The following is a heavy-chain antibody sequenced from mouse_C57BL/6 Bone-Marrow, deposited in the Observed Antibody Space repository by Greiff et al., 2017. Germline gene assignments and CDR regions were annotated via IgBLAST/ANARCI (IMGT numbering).Heavy chain of an antibody. V-gene: IGHV1-64*01. Sequence: QVQLQQPGAELVKPGASVKLSCKASGYTFTSYWMHWVKQRPGQGLEWIGMIHPNSGSTNYNEKFKSKATLTVDKSSSTAYMQLSSLTSEDSAVYYCGGLTTVVAHFDVWGTGTTVTVSS. CDR3: GGLTTVVAHFDV. CDR1: GYTFTSYW. J-gene: IGHJ1*03. CDR2: IHPNSGST. D-gene: IGHD1-1*01.